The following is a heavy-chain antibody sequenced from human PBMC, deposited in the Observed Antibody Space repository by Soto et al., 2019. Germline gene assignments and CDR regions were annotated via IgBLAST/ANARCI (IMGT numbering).Heavy chain of an antibody. J-gene: IGHJ6*02. CDR2: IIPIFGTA. CDR1: GGTFSSYA. V-gene: IGHV1-69*12. CDR3: ARGITMIVVVMRAPENYYYGMDV. Sequence: QVQLVQSGAEVKKPGSSVKVSCKASGGTFSSYAISWVRQAPGQGLEWMGGIIPIFGTANYAQKFQGRVTITADESTSTXXMXLXXLRSEDTAVYYCARGITMIVVVMRAPENYYYGMDVWGQGTTVTVSS. D-gene: IGHD3-22*01.